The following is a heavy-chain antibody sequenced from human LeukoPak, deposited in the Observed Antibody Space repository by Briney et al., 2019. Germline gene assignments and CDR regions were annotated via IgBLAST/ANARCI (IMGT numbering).Heavy chain of an antibody. Sequence: SETLSLTCTVSGGSISSSSYYWGWIRQPPGKGLEWIGSIYYSGSTYYNPSLKSRVTISVDTSKNQFSLKLSSVTAADTAVYYCARVLVRSYGDYEDYFDYWGQGTLVTVSS. CDR2: IYYSGST. CDR3: ARVLVRSYGDYEDYFDY. V-gene: IGHV4-39*07. D-gene: IGHD4-17*01. J-gene: IGHJ4*02. CDR1: GGSISSSSYY.